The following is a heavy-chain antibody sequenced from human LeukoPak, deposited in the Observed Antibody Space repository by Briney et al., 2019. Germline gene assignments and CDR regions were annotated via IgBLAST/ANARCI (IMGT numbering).Heavy chain of an antibody. CDR1: GGSFSGYY. CDR2: INHSGST. D-gene: IGHD4-23*01. J-gene: IGHJ6*03. V-gene: IGHV4-34*01. Sequence: SETLSLTCAVYGGSFSGYYWSWIRQPPGKGLEWIGEINHSGSTNYNPSLKSRVTISVDTSKNQFSLKLSSVTAADTAVYHRARAGGGKTPYYYYMDVWGKGTTVTVSS. CDR3: ARAGGGKTPYYYYMDV.